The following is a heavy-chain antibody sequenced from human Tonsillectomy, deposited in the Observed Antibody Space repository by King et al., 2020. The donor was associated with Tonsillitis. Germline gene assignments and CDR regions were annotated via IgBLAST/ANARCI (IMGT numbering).Heavy chain of an antibody. CDR2: ISYDGSYK. V-gene: IGHV3-30*03. J-gene: IGHJ4*02. D-gene: IGHD3-22*01. CDR1: GFTFSSYG. Sequence: VQLVESGGGVVQPGRSLRLSCAASGFTFSSYGMHWVRQAPVKGLEWVAVISYDGSYKFYADSVMGQFTISRDNSKNMLYLQMNSLRGEDTAVYYCATPRNYDTSGYPDYWGQGTLVTVSS. CDR3: ATPRNYDTSGYPDY.